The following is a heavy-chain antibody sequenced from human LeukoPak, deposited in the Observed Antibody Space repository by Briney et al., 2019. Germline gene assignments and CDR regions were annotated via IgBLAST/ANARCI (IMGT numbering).Heavy chain of an antibody. J-gene: IGHJ4*02. CDR1: GFTFSTFA. CDR3: ANDIRATMVRGAFDY. CDR2: ISSSSSYI. Sequence: GGSLRLSCAGSGFTFSTFAMSWVRQAPGKGLEWVSSISSSSSYIYYADSVKGRFTISRDNAKNSLYLQMNSRRAEDMALYYCANDIRATMVRGAFDYWGQGTLVTVSS. D-gene: IGHD3-10*01. V-gene: IGHV3-21*04.